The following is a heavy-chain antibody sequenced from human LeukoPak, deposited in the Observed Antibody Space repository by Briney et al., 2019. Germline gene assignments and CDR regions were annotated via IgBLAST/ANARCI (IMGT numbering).Heavy chain of an antibody. J-gene: IGHJ4*02. V-gene: IGHV3-7*05. CDR1: GFTLSSYW. Sequence: GGSLRLSCAASGFTLSSYWMSWVRQAPGKGLEWVANIKQDGSETYYVDSMRGRFTISRDNAKNSLYLQMNSLRAEDTAVYYCARVPDNAGYYDYGGQGTLVSVSS. CDR3: ARVPDNAGYYDY. CDR2: IKQDGSET. D-gene: IGHD3-22*01.